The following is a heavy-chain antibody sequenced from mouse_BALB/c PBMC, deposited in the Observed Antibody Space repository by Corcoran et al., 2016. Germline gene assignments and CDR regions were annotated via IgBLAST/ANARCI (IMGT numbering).Heavy chain of an antibody. CDR2: INTYTGEP. CDR1: GYTFTNYG. V-gene: IGHV9-1*02. D-gene: IGHD2-1*01. CDR3: EIYYDYAMDY. J-gene: IGHJ4*01. Sequence: QIQLVQSGPELKKPGETVKISCKASGYTFTNYGMNWVKQAPGKGVKWMGWINTYTGEPTYADDFKGRFAFSLETSASTAYLQINNLKNEDMATYFCEIYYDYAMDYWGQGTAVTVSS.